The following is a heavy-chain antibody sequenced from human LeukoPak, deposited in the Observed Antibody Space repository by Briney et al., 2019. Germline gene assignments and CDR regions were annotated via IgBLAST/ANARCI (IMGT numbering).Heavy chain of an antibody. J-gene: IGHJ4*02. D-gene: IGHD5-18*01. CDR1: GGSISSYY. CDR3: ARDSEYKYGFDY. Sequence: PSETLSLTCTVSGGSISSYYWSWIRQAPGKGLEWIGYICYSGSTNYNPSLKSRVTISVGTSKNQFSLKLNSVTAADTAVYYCARDSEYKYGFDYWGQGTLVTVSS. V-gene: IGHV4-59*01. CDR2: ICYSGST.